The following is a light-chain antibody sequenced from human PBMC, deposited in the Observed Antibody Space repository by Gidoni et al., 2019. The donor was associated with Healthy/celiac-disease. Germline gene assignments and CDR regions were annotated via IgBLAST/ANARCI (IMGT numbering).Light chain of an antibody. CDR3: QQYGSSPPIT. CDR1: QSVSRSY. CDR2: GAS. Sequence: EIVLTQSPGTLSLSPGERATLSCMASQSVSRSYLAWYQQKPGQAPRLLIYGASSRATGIPDRFSGSGSGTDFTLTISRLEPEDFAVYYCQQYGSSPPITFGHGTRLEIK. J-gene: IGKJ5*01. V-gene: IGKV3-20*01.